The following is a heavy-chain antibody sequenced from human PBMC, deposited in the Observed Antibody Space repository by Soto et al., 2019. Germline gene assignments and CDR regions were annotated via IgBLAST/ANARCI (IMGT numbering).Heavy chain of an antibody. Sequence: APVKVSCKVSGYTFTGYVMHWVRQAPGQRLEWMGWINAGNGNTKYSQKFQGRVTITRDTSASTAYMELSSLRSEDTAVYYCARAVAVAADFDYWGQGTLVTVSS. CDR2: INAGNGNT. CDR1: GYTFTGYV. J-gene: IGHJ4*02. D-gene: IGHD6-19*01. V-gene: IGHV1-3*01. CDR3: ARAVAVAADFDY.